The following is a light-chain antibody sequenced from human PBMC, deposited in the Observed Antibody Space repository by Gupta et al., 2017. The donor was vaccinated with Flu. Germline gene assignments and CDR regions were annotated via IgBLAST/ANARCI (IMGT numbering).Light chain of an antibody. V-gene: IGLV2-14*03. CDR2: DVN. J-gene: IGLJ1*01. CDR1: SSDIGSFNY. Sequence: ISISCTGSSSDIGSFNYVSWYQQHPGKAPKLIIYDVNRRPSGVSDRFSGSKSGNTASLTISALQPEDEADYYCHSYTTVATPYVFGPGTKITVL. CDR3: HSYTTVATPYV.